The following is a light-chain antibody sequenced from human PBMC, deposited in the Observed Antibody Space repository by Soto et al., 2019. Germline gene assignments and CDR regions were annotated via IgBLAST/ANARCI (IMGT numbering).Light chain of an antibody. CDR1: QSASSN. J-gene: IGKJ1*01. CDR2: GAS. CDR3: LQYNNWPRT. V-gene: IGKV3-15*01. Sequence: EIVMTQSPATLSVSPGERATLACRASQSASSNLAWYQQKPGQAPRLLIYGASTRATGIPARFTGSGSGTEFTLTXXRLXXXXXXXXYCLQYNNWPRTFGQGTKVEIK.